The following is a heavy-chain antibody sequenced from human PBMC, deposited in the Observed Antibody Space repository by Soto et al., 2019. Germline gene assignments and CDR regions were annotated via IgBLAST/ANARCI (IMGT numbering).Heavy chain of an antibody. CDR3: SPESTVRGLEY. D-gene: IGHD4-17*01. Sequence: QVQLVQSGAEVKKPGASVKVSCKASGYTFISYGISWVRQAPGQGLEWMGWISAYNSHTNYAQKLQGRVTMTTDTSTSTAYIELRSLRSDDTAVYYCSPESTVRGLEYWGQGTLVTVSS. J-gene: IGHJ4*02. CDR1: GYTFISYG. V-gene: IGHV1-18*01. CDR2: ISAYNSHT.